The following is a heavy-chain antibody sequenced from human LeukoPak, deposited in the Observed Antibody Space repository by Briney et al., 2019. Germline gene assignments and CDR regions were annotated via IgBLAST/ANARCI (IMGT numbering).Heavy chain of an antibody. D-gene: IGHD2-8*02. V-gene: IGHV1-18*04. CDR3: ARILSGGECFDY. J-gene: IGHJ4*02. CDR2: ISAYNGNT. Sequence: GASVKVSCKASGYTFTSYGISWVRRAPGQGLEWMRWISAYNGNTNYAQKLQGRVTMTTDTSTSTAYMELRSLRSDDTAVYYCARILSGGECFDYWGQGTLVTVSS. CDR1: GYTFTSYG.